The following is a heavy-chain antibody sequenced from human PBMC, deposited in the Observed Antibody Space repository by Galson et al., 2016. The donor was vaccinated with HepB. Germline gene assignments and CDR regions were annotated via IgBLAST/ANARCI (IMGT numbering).Heavy chain of an antibody. J-gene: IGHJ5*02. D-gene: IGHD2-21*02. CDR2: IFPGGENT. CDR3: AKGGDYDA. V-gene: IGHV3-23*01. Sequence: SLRLSCAASGLAVNNNYLSWIRPAPGKGLEWVSAIFPGGENTYYTDYGRARFIASTDNTKNTLYLQMDSRSADDTAVYYCAKGGDYDAWGQGTLVGVSS. CDR1: GLAVNNNY.